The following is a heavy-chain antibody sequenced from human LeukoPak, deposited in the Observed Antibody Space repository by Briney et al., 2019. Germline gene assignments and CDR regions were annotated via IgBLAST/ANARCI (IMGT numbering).Heavy chain of an antibody. Sequence: HGESLMISCKVSGYTFTSYWISWVRQMPGKGLEWMGRIDPSDSYTNYSPSFQGHVTFSADKSISTAYLHWRSLKASDTAMYYCARLYGDSPSRYYYYGMDVWGQGTTVTVSS. V-gene: IGHV5-10-1*01. CDR3: ARLYGDSPSRYYYYGMDV. CDR1: GYTFTSYW. D-gene: IGHD4-17*01. CDR2: IDPSDSYT. J-gene: IGHJ6*02.